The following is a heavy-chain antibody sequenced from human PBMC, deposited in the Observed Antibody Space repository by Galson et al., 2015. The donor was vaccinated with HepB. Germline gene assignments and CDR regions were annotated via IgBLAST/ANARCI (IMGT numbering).Heavy chain of an antibody. CDR3: ARDSIAAAAKGY. CDR1: GFTVSSNY. CDR2: IYSGGST. D-gene: IGHD6-13*01. J-gene: IGHJ4*02. Sequence: SLRLSCAASGFTVSSNYMSWVRQAPGKGLEWVSVIYSGGSTYYADSVKGRFTISRDNSKNTLYLQMNSLRAEDTAVYYCARDSIAAAAKGYWGQGTLVTVSS. V-gene: IGHV3-66*01.